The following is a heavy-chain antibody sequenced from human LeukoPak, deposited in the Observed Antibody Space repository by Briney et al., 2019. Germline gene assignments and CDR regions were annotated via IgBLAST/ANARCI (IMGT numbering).Heavy chain of an antibody. CDR2: INPNSGGT. CDR1: GYTFTAYY. Sequence: ASVKVSCKASGYTFTAYYMHWVRQAPGQGLQWMGWINPNSGGTNYAQNFQGRVTMTRDTSISTAYMELSRLRSDDTAIYYCARDLQYCSGGSCYSGSADWFDPWGQGTLVTVSS. V-gene: IGHV1-2*02. CDR3: ARDLQYCSGGSCYSGSADWFDP. J-gene: IGHJ5*02. D-gene: IGHD2-15*01.